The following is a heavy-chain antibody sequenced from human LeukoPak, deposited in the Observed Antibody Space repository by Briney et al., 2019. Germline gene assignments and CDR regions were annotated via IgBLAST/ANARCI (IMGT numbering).Heavy chain of an antibody. CDR3: ARHRDYYDT. J-gene: IGHJ4*01. V-gene: IGHV4-59*08. CDR2: IYSSGSA. CDR1: GASINNNF. D-gene: IGHD3-22*01. Sequence: SETLSLTCTVSGASINNNFWTWIRQPPGKGLEWIGYIYSSGSANYNPSLKSRVIISGDTSKNQISLNLTSVTAADTAVYFCARHRDYYDTWGHGTLVT.